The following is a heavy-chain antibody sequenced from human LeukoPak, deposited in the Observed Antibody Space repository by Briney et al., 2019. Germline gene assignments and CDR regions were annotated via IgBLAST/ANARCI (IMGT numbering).Heavy chain of an antibody. V-gene: IGHV4-39*01. CDR1: GDSIATGIHY. CDR3: ARQGTYYYDSTKFTFDS. J-gene: IGHJ4*02. Sequence: SETLSLTCTVSGDSIATGIHYWGWIRQPPGKGLEWIGSVFYTGNTYYNPSLQSRITIPVDTSKNQVSLKVTSVTATDTALYYCARQGTYYYDSTKFTFDSWGQGTLVTVSS. CDR2: VFYTGNT. D-gene: IGHD3-22*01.